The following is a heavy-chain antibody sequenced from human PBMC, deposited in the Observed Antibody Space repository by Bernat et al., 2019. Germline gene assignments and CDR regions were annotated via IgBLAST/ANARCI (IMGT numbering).Heavy chain of an antibody. CDR1: GFTFSSYG. D-gene: IGHD3-10*01. CDR3: ARDRTTMVRRVTYASYYGMDV. J-gene: IGHJ6*02. Sequence: QVQLVESGGGVVQPGRSLRLSCAASGFTFSSYGMHWVRQAPGKGLEWVAGIWYDGSNKYYADSVKGRFTISRDNSKNTLYLQMNSLRAEDTAVYYCARDRTTMVRRVTYASYYGMDVWGQGTTVTVSS. V-gene: IGHV3-33*01. CDR2: IWYDGSNK.